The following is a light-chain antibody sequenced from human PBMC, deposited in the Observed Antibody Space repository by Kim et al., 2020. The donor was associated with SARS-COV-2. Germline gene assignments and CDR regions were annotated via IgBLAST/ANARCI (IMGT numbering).Light chain of an antibody. CDR2: DVD. CDR1: NSGVGVFKY. V-gene: IGLV2-14*03. J-gene: IGLJ2*01. CDR3: SSYTRTDTVL. Sequence: QWMPKVCPGTNSGVGVFKYVSWYRKQPGSAPNLMLYDVDNRPPGVSDRFSGSKSGNTAFLTISGLQAEDEGDYYCSSYTRTDTVLFGGGTQLTVL.